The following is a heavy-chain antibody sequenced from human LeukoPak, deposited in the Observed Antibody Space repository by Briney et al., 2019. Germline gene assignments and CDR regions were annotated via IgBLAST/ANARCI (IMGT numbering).Heavy chain of an antibody. D-gene: IGHD3-10*01. CDR2: IYTSGST. Sequence: SETLSLTCTVSGGSISSGSYYWSWIRQPAGKGLEWIGRIYTSGSTNYNPSLKSRVTISVDTSKNQFSLKLSSVTAADTAVYYCARGRAPWAYYYGSGSPASHLDYWGQGTLVTVSS. CDR1: GGSISSGSYY. V-gene: IGHV4-61*02. J-gene: IGHJ4*02. CDR3: ARGRAPWAYYYGSGSPASHLDY.